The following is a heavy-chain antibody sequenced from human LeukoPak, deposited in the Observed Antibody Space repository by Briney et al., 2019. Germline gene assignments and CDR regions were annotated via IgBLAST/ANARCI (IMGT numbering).Heavy chain of an antibody. D-gene: IGHD6-6*01. Sequence: ASVKVSCKASGYTFTNYYMHWVRQAPGQGLEWMGILSPSGGSTSYAQKFQGRVTMTRDTSTSTVYMELSSLRSDDTAVYYCAREQLVGTYYFGYWGQGTLVTVSS. CDR2: LSPSGGST. CDR3: AREQLVGTYYFGY. V-gene: IGHV1-46*01. J-gene: IGHJ4*02. CDR1: GYTFTNYY.